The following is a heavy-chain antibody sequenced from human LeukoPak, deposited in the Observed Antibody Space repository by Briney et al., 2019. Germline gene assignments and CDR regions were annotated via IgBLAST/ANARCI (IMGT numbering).Heavy chain of an antibody. CDR1: GGSFSGYY. V-gene: IGHV4-34*01. CDR3: ARGPRERRLRYFDWSPSRVYFDY. Sequence: SETLSLTCAVYGGSFSGYYWSWIRQPPGKGLEWIGEINHSGSTNYNPSLKSRVTISVDTSKNQFSLKLSSVTAADTAVYYCARGPRERRLRYFDWSPSRVYFDYWGQGTLVTVSS. CDR2: INHSGST. J-gene: IGHJ4*02. D-gene: IGHD3-9*01.